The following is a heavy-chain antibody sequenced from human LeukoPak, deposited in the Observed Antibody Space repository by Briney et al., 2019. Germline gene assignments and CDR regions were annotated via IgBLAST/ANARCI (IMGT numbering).Heavy chain of an antibody. Sequence: SETLSLTCAVSTYSVTSDYYWAWIRQSPETGLEWIGTIYHTGSSYYNPSLESRVTMSVHTFDNEFSLKLTSVTAADTAAYYCARHWGRREAFDIWGQGTVVTVSS. J-gene: IGHJ3*02. V-gene: IGHV4-38-2*01. CDR1: TYSVTSDYY. CDR3: ARHWGRREAFDI. CDR2: IYHTGSS. D-gene: IGHD3-16*01.